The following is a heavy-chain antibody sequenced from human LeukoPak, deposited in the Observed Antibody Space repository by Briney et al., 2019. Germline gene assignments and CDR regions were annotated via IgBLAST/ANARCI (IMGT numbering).Heavy chain of an antibody. CDR1: GFTFGDYA. CDR3: AREMIIIAVADYFDY. CDR2: ISYDGSNK. D-gene: IGHD6-19*01. Sequence: GGSLRLSCTASGFTFGDYAMSWVRQAPGKGLEWVAVISYDGSNKYYADSVKGRFTISRDNSKNTPYLQMNSLRAEDTAVYYCAREMIIIAVADYFDYWGQGTLVTVSS. V-gene: IGHV3-30*04. J-gene: IGHJ4*02.